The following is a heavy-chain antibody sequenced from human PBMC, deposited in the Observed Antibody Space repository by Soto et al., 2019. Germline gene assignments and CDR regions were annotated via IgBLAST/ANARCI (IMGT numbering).Heavy chain of an antibody. CDR1: GGSISNPAYP. Sequence: QLQLQESGSGLVKPSHTLSLTCTVSGGSISNPAYPWTWIRQPPGKGLEWIGYIYPSGIPFYNPSLRSRVTISIDRSNDQFSLNLKSVTAADTAVYYCARERGGYGLFDSWGQGTLVTVSS. D-gene: IGHD5-18*01. V-gene: IGHV4-30-2*01. J-gene: IGHJ4*02. CDR3: ARERGGYGLFDS. CDR2: IYPSGIP.